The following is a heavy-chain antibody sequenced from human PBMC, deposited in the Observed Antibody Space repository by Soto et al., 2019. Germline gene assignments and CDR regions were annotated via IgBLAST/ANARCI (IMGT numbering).Heavy chain of an antibody. CDR2: IYYSGST. V-gene: IGHV4-31*03. J-gene: IGHJ6*02. CDR3: ARARMVRGIIYYYGMDV. Sequence: QVQLQESGPGLVKSSQNLSLTCTVSGGSISSDGNYWSWIRQHPGKGLEWIGYIYYSGSTYYNPSLKSRVTISVDTSKNQCSLKLNSVTAADTAVYYCARARMVRGIIYYYGMDVWGQGTTVTVSS. D-gene: IGHD3-10*01. CDR1: GGSISSDGNY.